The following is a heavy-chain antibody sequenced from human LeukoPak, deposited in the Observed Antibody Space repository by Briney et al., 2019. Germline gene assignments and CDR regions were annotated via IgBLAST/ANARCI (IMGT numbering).Heavy chain of an antibody. CDR1: GYTFTSYY. CDR2: INPSGGIT. J-gene: IGHJ6*02. V-gene: IGHV1-46*01. D-gene: IGHD2-2*02. CDR3: ARGLYCSSTSCYIYYYYGMDV. Sequence: ASVKVSCKASGYTFTSYYMHWVRQAPGQGLEWMGIINPSGGITTYAQKFQGRVTMTMDTSTSTVYMELSSLRSEDTAVYYCARGLYCSSTSCYIYYYYGMDVWGQGTTVTVSS.